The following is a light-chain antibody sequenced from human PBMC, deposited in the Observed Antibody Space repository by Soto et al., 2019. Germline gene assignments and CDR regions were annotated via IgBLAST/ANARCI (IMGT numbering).Light chain of an antibody. Sequence: DIPMTQSPSSLSASVGDRVTITCQASQDINNYLNWYQQKPGQAPKLLIYDASDLETGVPSRFSASGTGTDFTFTISNVPPEDTATYYCQQYDTLPLTCGGGTSLEIK. CDR2: DAS. J-gene: IGKJ4*02. CDR3: QQYDTLPLT. CDR1: QDINNY. V-gene: IGKV1-33*01.